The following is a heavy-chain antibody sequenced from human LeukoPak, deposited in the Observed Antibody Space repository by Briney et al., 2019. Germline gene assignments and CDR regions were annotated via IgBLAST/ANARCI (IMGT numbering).Heavy chain of an antibody. J-gene: IGHJ4*02. CDR3: AKDQEQQWLVLSVGYYFDY. V-gene: IGHV3-23*01. Sequence: GGSLRLSCAASGFTFSSYAMSWVRQAPGKGLEWVSAISGSGGSTYYVDSVKGRFTISRDNSKNTLYLQMNSLRAEDTAVYYCAKDQEQQWLVLSVGYYFDYWGQGTLVTVSS. CDR2: ISGSGGST. CDR1: GFTFSSYA. D-gene: IGHD6-19*01.